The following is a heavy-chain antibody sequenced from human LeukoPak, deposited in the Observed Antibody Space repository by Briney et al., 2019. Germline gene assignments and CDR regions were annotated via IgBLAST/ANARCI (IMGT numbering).Heavy chain of an antibody. V-gene: IGHV4-38-2*02. CDR3: ARGRYYGSGSYYKSPGWFDP. CDR1: GYSISSGYY. J-gene: IGHJ5*02. D-gene: IGHD3-10*01. CDR2: IYHSGST. Sequence: PSETLSLTCTVSGYSISSGYYWGWIRQPPGKGLEWIGSIYHSGSTYYNPSLKSRVTISVDTSKNQFSLKLSSVTAADTAVYYCARGRYYGSGSYYKSPGWFDPWGQGTLVTVSS.